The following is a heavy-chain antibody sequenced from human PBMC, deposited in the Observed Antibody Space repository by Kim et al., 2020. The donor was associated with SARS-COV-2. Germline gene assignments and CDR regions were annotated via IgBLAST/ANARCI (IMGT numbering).Heavy chain of an antibody. Sequence: GGSLRLSCAASGFTFSNYAMSWVRQAPGKGLEWVSTFSGSGSNTYYADSVKGRFTISRDNSKNTLYLQMNSLRAEDTAVYYCAKRIEPGVAVFDCWGQGSLVTVSS. CDR2: FSGSGSNT. V-gene: IGHV3-23*01. J-gene: IGHJ4*02. D-gene: IGHD6-19*01. CDR3: AKRIEPGVAVFDC. CDR1: GFTFSNYA.